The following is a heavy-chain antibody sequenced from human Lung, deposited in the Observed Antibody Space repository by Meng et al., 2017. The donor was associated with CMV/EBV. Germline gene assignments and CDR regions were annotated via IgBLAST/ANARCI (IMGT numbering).Heavy chain of an antibody. V-gene: IGHV3-23*01. J-gene: IGHJ4*02. CDR2: IGGSGAIT. CDR1: GFTFSSYA. D-gene: IGHD3-3*01. CDR3: AKGRFYIDS. Sequence: RLYCAASGFTFSSYAMNWVRQAPGKGLEWVSSIGGSGAITYYADSVKGRFTISRDNSKNTLYLQMNSLRAEDTAVYYCAKGRFYIDSWGQGTLVTVSS.